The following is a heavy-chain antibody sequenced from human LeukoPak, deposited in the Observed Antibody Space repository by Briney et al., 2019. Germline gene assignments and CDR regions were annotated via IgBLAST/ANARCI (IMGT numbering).Heavy chain of an antibody. D-gene: IGHD6-6*01. CDR3: ARDWGLAARPRGYYYGMDV. J-gene: IGHJ6*02. CDR2: ISYDGSNK. V-gene: IGHV3-30*03. Sequence: GGSLRLSCAASGFTFSSYSMNWVRQAPGKGLEWVAVISYDGSNKYYADSGKGRFTISRDNSKNTLYLQMNSLRVEDTAVFYCARDWGLAARPRGYYYGMDVWGQGTTVTVSS. CDR1: GFTFSSYS.